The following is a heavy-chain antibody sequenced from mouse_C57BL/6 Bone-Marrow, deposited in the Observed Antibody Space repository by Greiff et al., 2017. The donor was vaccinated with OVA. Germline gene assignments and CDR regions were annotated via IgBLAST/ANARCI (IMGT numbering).Heavy chain of an antibody. V-gene: IGHV7-1*01. CDR3: ARDGWEYYAMDD. CDR2: SRNKANDYTT. D-gene: IGHD4-1*01. CDR1: GFTFSDFY. J-gene: IGHJ4*01. Sequence: EVQRVESGGGLVQSGRSLRLSCATSGFTFSDFYMEWVRQAPGKGLEWIAASRNKANDYTTEYSASVKGRFIVSRDTSQRILYLKMKALRAEDTAIYCCARDGWEYYAMDDWGQGTSVTVSS.